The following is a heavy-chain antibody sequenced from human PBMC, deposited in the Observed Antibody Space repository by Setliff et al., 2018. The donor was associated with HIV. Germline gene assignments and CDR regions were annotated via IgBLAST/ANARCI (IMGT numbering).Heavy chain of an antibody. J-gene: IGHJ4*02. V-gene: IGHV3-15*01. D-gene: IGHD6-19*01. CDR3: TTDGITVAGIDY. Sequence: GGSLRLSCAASGFIFRSLTMHWVRQAPGKGLEWVGRIQSKIDGGTTDYAAPVKGRFTISRDDSKNTLYLQMNSLKTEDTAVYYCTTDGITVAGIDYWGQGTLVTVSS. CDR2: IQSKIDGGTT. CDR1: GFIFRSLT.